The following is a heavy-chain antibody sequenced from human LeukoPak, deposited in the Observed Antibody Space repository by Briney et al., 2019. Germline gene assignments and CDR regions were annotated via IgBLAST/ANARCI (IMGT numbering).Heavy chain of an antibody. V-gene: IGHV3-21*01. J-gene: IGHJ6*04. Sequence: GGSLRLSCAASGFTFSSYNMNWVRQAPGKGLEWVASISSSSPYIYYADSVKGRFTISRDNSKNSLYLQMNSLRAEDTAVYYCAELGITMIGGVWGKGTTVTISS. CDR2: ISSSSPYI. CDR3: AELGITMIGGV. D-gene: IGHD3-10*02. CDR1: GFTFSSYN.